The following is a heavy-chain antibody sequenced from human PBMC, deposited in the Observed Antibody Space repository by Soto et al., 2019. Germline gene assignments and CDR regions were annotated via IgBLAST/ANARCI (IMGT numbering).Heavy chain of an antibody. J-gene: IGHJ4*02. V-gene: IGHV4-34*01. D-gene: IGHD5-18*01. Sequence: PSETLSLTCAVYGGSFSGYYWSWIRQPPGKGLEWIGDINYSGSTNYNPSLKSRVTISVDTSKNQFSLKLSSVTAADTAVYYCAREGYSYGSTRFDYWGQGTLVTVSS. CDR3: AREGYSYGSTRFDY. CDR1: GGSFSGYY. CDR2: INYSGST.